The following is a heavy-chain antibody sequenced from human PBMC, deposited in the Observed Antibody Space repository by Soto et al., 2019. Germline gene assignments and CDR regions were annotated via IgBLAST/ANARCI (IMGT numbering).Heavy chain of an antibody. CDR3: ARDDGMDV. CDR2: ISSSGRSI. V-gene: IGHV3-48*03. CDR1: GFTFSSYE. J-gene: IGHJ6*02. Sequence: EVQLVESGGGLVQPGGSLRLSCVASGFTFSSYEMNWVRQAPGKGLERVSYISSSGRSIYYADSVKGRFTISRDNAKKSLYLQMNSLRAEDTAVYYGARDDGMDVWGQGTTVTVSS.